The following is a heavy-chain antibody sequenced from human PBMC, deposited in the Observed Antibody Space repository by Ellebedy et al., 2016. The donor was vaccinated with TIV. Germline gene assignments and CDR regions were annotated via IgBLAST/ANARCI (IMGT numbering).Heavy chain of an antibody. D-gene: IGHD1-26*01. V-gene: IGHV1-18*04. Sequence: ASVKVSCKASGYTFSSYTTNWVRQAPGQGLEWMGWISPYNGHTNYAPKFQGRVTMTTDPSTNTAFMELKSLRSDDTAVYFCATETKTGSYYPEYLQHWGHGTLVTVSS. CDR1: GYTFSSYT. J-gene: IGHJ1*01. CDR3: ATETKTGSYYPEYLQH. CDR2: ISPYNGHT.